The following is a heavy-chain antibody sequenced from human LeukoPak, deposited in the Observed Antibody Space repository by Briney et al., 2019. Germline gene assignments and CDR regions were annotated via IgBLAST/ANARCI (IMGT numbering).Heavy chain of an antibody. CDR1: GFTFSTYG. CDR2: ISNDGSDK. Sequence: GGSLRLSCAASGFTFSTYGMHWVRQAPGKGLEWVAFISNDGSDKYYAGSVKGRFTISRDNSKNTLYLQMNSLRAEDTALYYCARDYGGRYPPSLDYWGQGTLVTVSS. V-gene: IGHV3-30*19. CDR3: ARDYGGRYPPSLDY. D-gene: IGHD4-23*01. J-gene: IGHJ4*02.